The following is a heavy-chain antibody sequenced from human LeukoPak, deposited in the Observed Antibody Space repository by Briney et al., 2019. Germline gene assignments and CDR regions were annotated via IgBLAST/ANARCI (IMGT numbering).Heavy chain of an antibody. CDR3: VRGYSFGPYGMDV. D-gene: IGHD2-15*01. CDR1: GFPFSSYA. J-gene: IGHJ6*02. Sequence: GGSLRLSCSASGFPFSSYAMHWVRQAPGKGLEYVSAISDRGGSTYYADSVKGRFTISRDNSKNTLYLQMSSLRAEDTAVYFCVRGYSFGPYGMDVWGQGTTVSVSS. CDR2: ISDRGGST. V-gene: IGHV3-64D*09.